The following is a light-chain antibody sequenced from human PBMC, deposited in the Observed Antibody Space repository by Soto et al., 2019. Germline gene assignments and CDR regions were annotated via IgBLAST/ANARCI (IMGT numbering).Light chain of an antibody. V-gene: IGKV4-1*01. Sequence: DIVMTQSPASLAVSLGGRATINCKSSQTILYTSNNKKYLAWYQQKAGQPPKLLIYWASTRESGVPDRFSGSGSETDFTLTISNLQPEDVAGYYCQQYYSTTYSFGQGNKLEIK. CDR3: QQYYSTTYS. J-gene: IGKJ2*01. CDR1: QTILYTSNNKKY. CDR2: WAS.